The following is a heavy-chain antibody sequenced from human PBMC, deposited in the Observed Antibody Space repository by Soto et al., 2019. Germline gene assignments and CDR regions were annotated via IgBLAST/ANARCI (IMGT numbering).Heavy chain of an antibody. CDR3: ARAVGMATRVEYLAY. CDR2: ISAYNGNT. J-gene: IGHJ4*02. D-gene: IGHD5-12*01. V-gene: IGHV1-18*04. CDR1: GYTFTSYG. Sequence: SSVKVSCKASGYTFTSYGISWVRQAPGQGLEWMGWISAYNGNTNYAQKLQGRVTMTTDTSTSTAYMELRSLRSDETAVYYCARAVGMATRVEYLAYWSQGTLITVSS.